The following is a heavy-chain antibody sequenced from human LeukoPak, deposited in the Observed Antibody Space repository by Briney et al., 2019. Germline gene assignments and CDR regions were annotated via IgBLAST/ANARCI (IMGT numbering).Heavy chain of an antibody. Sequence: ASVKVSYKASGYTFTSYDISWVRQAPGQGLEWMGWISAYNDNTNYAQKLQGRVTMTTDSSSSTAYMALRSLRSDDTAVYYCARVVKTNVVVTAIDYYGMDVWGQGTTVTVSS. J-gene: IGHJ6*02. CDR2: ISAYNDNT. CDR3: ARVVKTNVVVTAIDYYGMDV. D-gene: IGHD2-21*02. CDR1: GYTFTSYD. V-gene: IGHV1-18*01.